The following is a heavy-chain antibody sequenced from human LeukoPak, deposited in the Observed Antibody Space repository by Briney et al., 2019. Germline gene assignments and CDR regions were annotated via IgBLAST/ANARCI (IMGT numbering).Heavy chain of an antibody. CDR2: ISSSSSYI. CDR1: GFTFSSYS. J-gene: IGHJ6*03. D-gene: IGHD3-3*01. V-gene: IGHV3-21*01. CDR3: ARALNYDFWSGYPYCYMDV. Sequence: GGSLRLSCAASGFTFSSYSMNWVRQAPGKGLEWVSSISSSSSYIYYADSVKGRFTISRDNAKNSLYLQMHSLRAEDTAVYYCARALNYDFWSGYPYCYMDVWGKGTTVTVSS.